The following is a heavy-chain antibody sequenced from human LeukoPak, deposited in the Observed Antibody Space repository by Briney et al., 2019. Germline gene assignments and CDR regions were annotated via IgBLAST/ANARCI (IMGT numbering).Heavy chain of an antibody. V-gene: IGHV5-51*01. D-gene: IGHD1-26*01. CDR1: GYSFTSYW. J-gene: IGHJ3*02. CDR3: VREIGSYYSAFDI. Sequence: GESLKISCKGSGYSFTSYWSGWVRQMPGKGLESMGIIYPGDSDTRYSPSFQGQVTISADKSISTAYLQWSSLKASDTAMYYCVREIGSYYSAFDIWGQGTMVTVSS. CDR2: IYPGDSDT.